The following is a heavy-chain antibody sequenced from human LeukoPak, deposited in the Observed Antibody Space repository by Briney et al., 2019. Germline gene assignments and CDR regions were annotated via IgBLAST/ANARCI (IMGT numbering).Heavy chain of an antibody. CDR1: GGSISSYY. D-gene: IGHD5-24*01. CDR2: INHSGST. J-gene: IGHJ4*02. CDR3: ARASTHVEMATSNYFDY. V-gene: IGHV4-34*01. Sequence: SETLSLTCTVSGGSISSYYWSWIRQPPGKGLEWIGEINHSGSTNYNPSLKSRVTISVDTSKNQFSLKLSSVTAADTAVYYCARASTHVEMATSNYFDYWGQGTLVTVSS.